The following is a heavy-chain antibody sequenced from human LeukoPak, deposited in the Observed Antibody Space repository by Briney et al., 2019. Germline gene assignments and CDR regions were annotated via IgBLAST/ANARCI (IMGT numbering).Heavy chain of an antibody. Sequence: GESLRLSCAASGFTFSTYWMSWVRQAPGKGLEWVASIKQDGSEQYYVDSVKGRFTISRDNAKNSLYLQMNSLRAEDTAVYYCATFGSSVPWGQGTLVTVSS. D-gene: IGHD3-3*01. J-gene: IGHJ5*02. CDR3: ATFGSSVP. CDR2: IKQDGSEQ. CDR1: GFTFSTYW. V-gene: IGHV3-7*01.